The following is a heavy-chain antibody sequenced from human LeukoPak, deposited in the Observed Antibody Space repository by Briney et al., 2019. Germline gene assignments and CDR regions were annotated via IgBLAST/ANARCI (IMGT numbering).Heavy chain of an antibody. CDR2: INPNSGGT. CDR1: GYTFTGYY. D-gene: IGHD6-13*01. J-gene: IGHJ4*02. CDR3: ARAGSSSSWVNDF. V-gene: IGHV1-2*02. Sequence: ASVKVSRKASGYTFTGYYIHWVRQAPGQGLEWMGWINPNSGGTNYAQKFQGRVTMTRDTSISTAYMEVSRVRYDDTAVYYCARAGSSSSWVNDFWGQGTLVTVSS.